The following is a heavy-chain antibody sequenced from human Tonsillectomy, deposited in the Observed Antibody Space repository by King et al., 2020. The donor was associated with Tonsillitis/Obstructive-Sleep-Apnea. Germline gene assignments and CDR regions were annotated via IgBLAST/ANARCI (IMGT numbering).Heavy chain of an antibody. CDR3: ARDNGGVSAFDI. Sequence: QVQLQQWGAGLLKPSETLYLTCGVYGGSFSGYYWSWIRQPPGKGLEWIGKISHSGSTNYNPSLKNRVTLSVDTSKNQFSLKLSSVTAADTAVYYCARDNGGVSAFDIWGQGTMVTVSS. CDR1: GGSFSGYY. D-gene: IGHD2-8*02. J-gene: IGHJ3*02. V-gene: IGHV4-34*01. CDR2: ISHSGST.